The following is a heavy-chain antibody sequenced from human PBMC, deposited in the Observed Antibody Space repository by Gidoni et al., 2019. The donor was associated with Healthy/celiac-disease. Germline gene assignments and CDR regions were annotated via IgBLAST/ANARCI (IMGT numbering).Heavy chain of an antibody. D-gene: IGHD3-9*01. CDR3: AKDAGRTYYDILTGGSGFDY. Sequence: EVQLLESGGGLVQPGGSLRLSCAASGFTFSSYAMSWVRQAPGKGLEWVSAISGSGGSTYYADSGKGRFTISRDNSKNTLYLQMNSLRAEDTAVYYCAKDAGRTYYDILTGGSGFDYWGQGTLVTVSS. J-gene: IGHJ4*02. CDR2: ISGSGGST. CDR1: GFTFSSYA. V-gene: IGHV3-23*01.